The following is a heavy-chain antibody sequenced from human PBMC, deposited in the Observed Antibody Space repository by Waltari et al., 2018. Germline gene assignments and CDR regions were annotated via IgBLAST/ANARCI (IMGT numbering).Heavy chain of an antibody. V-gene: IGHV4-39*01. CDR2: IYYSGST. D-gene: IGHD3-10*01. Sequence: QLQLQESGPGLVKPSETLSLTCTVSGGSISSSSYYWGWIRQPPGKGLEWIGSIYYSGSTYYNPSLKSRVTISVDTSKNQFSLKLSSVTAADTAVYYCARGYGSGSYYKGTRYYFDYWGQGTLVTVSS. J-gene: IGHJ4*02. CDR3: ARGYGSGSYYKGTRYYFDY. CDR1: GGSISSSSYY.